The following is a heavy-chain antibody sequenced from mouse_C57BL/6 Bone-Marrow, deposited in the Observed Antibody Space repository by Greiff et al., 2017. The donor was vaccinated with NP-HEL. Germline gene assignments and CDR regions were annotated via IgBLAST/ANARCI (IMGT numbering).Heavy chain of an antibody. J-gene: IGHJ1*03. CDR2: IDPENGDT. CDR3: TTGGPFV. Sequence: EVQLQQPGAKLVRPGASVKLSCTASGYNITDYCMHWVKQRPERGLEWIGWIDPENGDTEYASKFQGKATITADTPSNTAYMQLSSLTSEDTAVYYCTTGGPFVWGTGTTVTVSS. D-gene: IGHD1-1*02. V-gene: IGHV14-4*01. CDR1: GYNITDYC.